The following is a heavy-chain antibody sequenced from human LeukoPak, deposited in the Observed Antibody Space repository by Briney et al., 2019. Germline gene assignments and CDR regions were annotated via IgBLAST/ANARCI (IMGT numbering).Heavy chain of an antibody. V-gene: IGHV1-58*01. D-gene: IGHD2-15*01. Sequence: GGSVKVSCEASGFTFTSSAVQWVRQARGQRLEWISWIVVGRGNTNYAQKFQERVTITRDMSTSTAYMELSSLRSEEPAVYYCAAEGVVANYYGMDVWGQGTTVTVSS. J-gene: IGHJ6*02. CDR2: IVVGRGNT. CDR3: AAEGVVANYYGMDV. CDR1: GFTFTSSA.